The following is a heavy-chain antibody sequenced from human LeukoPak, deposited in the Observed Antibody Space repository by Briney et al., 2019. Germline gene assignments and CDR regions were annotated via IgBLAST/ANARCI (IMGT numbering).Heavy chain of an antibody. CDR2: IYYSGST. CDR3: ARDPSDAFDI. CDR1: GGSISSSSYY. V-gene: IGHV4-39*07. J-gene: IGHJ3*02. Sequence: TSETLSLTCTVSGGSISSSSYYWGWIRQPPGKGLEWIGSIYYSGSTYYNPSLKSRVTISVDTSQNQFSLKLSSVTAADTAVYYCARDPSDAFDIWGQGTVVTVSS.